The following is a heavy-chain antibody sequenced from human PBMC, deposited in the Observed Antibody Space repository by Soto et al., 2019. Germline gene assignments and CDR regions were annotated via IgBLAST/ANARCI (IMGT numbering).Heavy chain of an antibody. CDR2: IYWDDDK. D-gene: IGHD2-15*01. CDR1: GFSLRISEVG. V-gene: IGHV2-5*02. Sequence: QITLKESGPTLVKPTQTLTLTCTFSGFSLRISEVGVGWFRQPPGKALEWLALIYWDDDKRYSPSLKSRLTITKDNSKNQVVLTMTNMDPVDTGTYYCIHSGADIVGAYWGQGILVTVSS. CDR3: IHSGADIVGAY. J-gene: IGHJ4*02.